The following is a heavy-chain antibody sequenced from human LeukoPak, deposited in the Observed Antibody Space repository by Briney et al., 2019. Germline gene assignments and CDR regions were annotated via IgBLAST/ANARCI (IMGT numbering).Heavy chain of an antibody. CDR3: ARGGVGCFDY. J-gene: IGHJ4*02. D-gene: IGHD6-19*01. Sequence: PGGSLRLSCAASGFTFSSYAMSWVRQAPGKGLEWVSHINSDGSSATYADSVKGRLTISRDNAKNTVYLEMNSLRAEDTAVYYCARGGVGCFDYWGQGALVTVSS. CDR2: INSDGSSA. CDR1: GFTFSSYA. V-gene: IGHV3-74*01.